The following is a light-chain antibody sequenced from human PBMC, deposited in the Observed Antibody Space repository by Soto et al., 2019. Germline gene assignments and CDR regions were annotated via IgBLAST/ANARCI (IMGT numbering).Light chain of an antibody. Sequence: EIVLTQSPGTLSLSPGERATLSCRASQSVRSSYLAWYQQKPGQAPRLLMYGASSRATGIPDRFSGSGSATDFTLTISRLEPEDFAVYYCQQYGSSPTFGQGTRLKI. J-gene: IGKJ5*01. CDR1: QSVRSSY. CDR3: QQYGSSPT. CDR2: GAS. V-gene: IGKV3-20*01.